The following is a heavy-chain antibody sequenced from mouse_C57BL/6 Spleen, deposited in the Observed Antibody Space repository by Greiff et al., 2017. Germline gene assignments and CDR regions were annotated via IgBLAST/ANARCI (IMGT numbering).Heavy chain of an antibody. CDR3: ARDLTTGGFAY. CDR2: ISDGGSYT. V-gene: IGHV5-4*01. J-gene: IGHJ3*01. Sequence: EVQLVESGGGLVKPGGSLKLSCAASGFTFSSYAMSWVRQTPEKRLEWVATISDGGSYTYYPDNVKGRFTISRDNAKNNLYLQMRHLKSEGTAMYYCARDLTTGGFAYWGQGTLVTVSA. D-gene: IGHD1-1*01. CDR1: GFTFSSYA.